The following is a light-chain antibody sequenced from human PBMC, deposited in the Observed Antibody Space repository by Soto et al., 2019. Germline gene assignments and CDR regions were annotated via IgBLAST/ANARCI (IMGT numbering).Light chain of an antibody. CDR2: GNS. Sequence: QSVLTQPPSVSGAPGQRVTISCTGSSSNIGAGFDVHWYHQIAGTAPKLLIYGNSNRPSGVPDRFSGSKSGTSASLAINGLQAEDEADYYCHSYDNSLSGFVFGTGTKVTVL. CDR3: HSYDNSLSGFV. CDR1: SSNIGAGFD. V-gene: IGLV1-40*01. J-gene: IGLJ1*01.